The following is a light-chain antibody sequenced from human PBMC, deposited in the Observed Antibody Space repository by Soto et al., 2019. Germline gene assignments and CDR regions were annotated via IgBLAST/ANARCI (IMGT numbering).Light chain of an antibody. CDR2: YAS. CDR3: QQYNKWPRT. J-gene: IGKJ1*01. CDR1: QSVGSN. Sequence: EIVLTQSPATLSVSPGERATLSFRASQSVGSNLAWYQQKPGQAPKLLIYYASTRATGIPARFSGRGSGTECTLTISSLQSEDFAVYYCQQYNKWPRTFGQGTKVDIK. V-gene: IGKV3-15*01.